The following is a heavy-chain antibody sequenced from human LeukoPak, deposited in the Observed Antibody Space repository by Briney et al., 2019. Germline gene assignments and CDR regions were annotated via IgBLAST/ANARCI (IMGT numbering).Heavy chain of an antibody. CDR2: IYYSGST. CDR3: ARKGDVVVVAGNWFDP. V-gene: IGHV4-39*01. CDR1: GGSISSSSYY. J-gene: IGHJ5*02. Sequence: SETLSLTCTVSGGSISSSSYYWGWIRQPPGKGQEWIGSIYYSGSTYYNSSLKSRVTISVDTSKNQFSLKLTSVTAADTAVYYCARKGDVVVVAGNWFDPWGQGTLVIVSS. D-gene: IGHD2-15*01.